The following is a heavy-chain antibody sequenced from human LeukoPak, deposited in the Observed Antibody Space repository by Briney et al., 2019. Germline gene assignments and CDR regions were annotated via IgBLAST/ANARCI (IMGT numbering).Heavy chain of an antibody. CDR3: AKKAWELSQFDY. D-gene: IGHD1-26*01. CDR1: GFTFSSYS. J-gene: IGHJ4*02. Sequence: GGSLRLSCAASGFTFSSYSMNWVRQAPGKGLEWVSSISSSSSYIYYADSVKGRFTISRDNAKNSLYLQMNSLRAEDTAVYYCAKKAWELSQFDYWGQGTLVTVSS. V-gene: IGHV3-21*04. CDR2: ISSSSSYI.